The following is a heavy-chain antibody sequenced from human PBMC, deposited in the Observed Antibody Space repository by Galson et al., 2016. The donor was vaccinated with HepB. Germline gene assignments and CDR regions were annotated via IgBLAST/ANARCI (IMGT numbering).Heavy chain of an antibody. V-gene: IGHV4-31*03. Sequence: TLSLTCSVSAGSISSGGYYWSWIRQHPGKGLEWIGYINHSGTTYYNPSLSSRAAISVDTSKNQFSLEVSSVTAADAAAYYCARVSGNAFDIWGHGTMVTVSS. CDR1: AGSISSGGYY. CDR2: INHSGTT. CDR3: ARVSGNAFDI. J-gene: IGHJ3*02.